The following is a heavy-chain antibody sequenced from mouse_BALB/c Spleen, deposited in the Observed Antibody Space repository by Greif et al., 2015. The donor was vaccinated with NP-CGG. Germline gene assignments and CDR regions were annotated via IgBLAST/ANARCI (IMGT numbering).Heavy chain of an antibody. Sequence: QVQLQQSGAELAKPGASVKMSCKASGYTFTSYWMHWVKQRPGQGLEWIGYINPSTGYTEYNQKFKDKATLTADKSSSTAYMQLSSLTSEDSAVYYCARTTRYDYAMDYWGQGTSVTVSS. CDR3: ARTTRYDYAMDY. CDR1: GYTFTSYW. V-gene: IGHV1-7*01. J-gene: IGHJ4*01. CDR2: INPSTGYT. D-gene: IGHD1-1*02.